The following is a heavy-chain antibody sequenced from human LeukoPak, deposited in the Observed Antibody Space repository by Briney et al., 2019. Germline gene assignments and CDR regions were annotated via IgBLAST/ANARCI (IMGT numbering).Heavy chain of an antibody. Sequence: GGSLRLSCAASGFIVSSNYMKWVRQAPGKGLEWVSVIYTGGTTYYADSVKGRFTISRDNSKNTLYLQMHSLRAEDTAVYYCASPSSGQSFDIWGQGTMVTVSS. CDR3: ASPSSGQSFDI. CDR2: IYTGGTT. D-gene: IGHD6-19*01. J-gene: IGHJ3*02. CDR1: GFIVSSNY. V-gene: IGHV3-53*01.